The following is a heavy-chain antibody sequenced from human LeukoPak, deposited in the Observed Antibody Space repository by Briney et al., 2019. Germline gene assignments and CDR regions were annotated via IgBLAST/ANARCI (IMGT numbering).Heavy chain of an antibody. CDR2: ISGGDAST. CDR3: AKVGDSSGDGDN. Sequence: PGGSLSLSCAASGFTFSSYAMRWVRQAPGKGREWVLAISGGDASTYQTDYVKGPFTISRDKTKDSLYLRINSLRAADTALYYCAKVGDSSGDGDNWGQRALVTISS. J-gene: IGHJ4*02. D-gene: IGHD3-22*01. V-gene: IGHV3-23*01. CDR1: GFTFSSYA.